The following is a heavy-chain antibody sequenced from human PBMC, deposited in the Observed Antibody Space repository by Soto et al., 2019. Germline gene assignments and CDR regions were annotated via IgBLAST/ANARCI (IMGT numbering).Heavy chain of an antibody. CDR3: ATFVVPATRNTDFDF. CDR1: EGCISIRNW. Sequence: AETLSLTCAVSEGCISIRNWGSWVRQPPGKGLEWIGEISYGGTTYYNPSLKSRVTISVDTSKNHFSLKVNSVTAADTPVYYCATFVVPATRNTDFDFWGPGTMVTFSS. D-gene: IGHD2-15*01. J-gene: IGHJ4*02. V-gene: IGHV4-4*02. CDR2: ISYGGTT.